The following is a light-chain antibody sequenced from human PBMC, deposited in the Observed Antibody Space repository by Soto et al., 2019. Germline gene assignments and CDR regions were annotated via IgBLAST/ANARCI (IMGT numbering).Light chain of an antibody. CDR1: SSDVGGYNY. Sequence: QSALTQPRSVSASPGQSVTISCTGTSSDVGGYNYVSWYQHHPGKAPKLMIYGVSARPTGVRYRFSGSKSGNTASLTISGIQDEDEAYYCSCSYAGSPEVFGTGTKLTVL. CDR2: GVS. CDR3: CSYAGSPEV. J-gene: IGLJ1*01. V-gene: IGLV2-11*01.